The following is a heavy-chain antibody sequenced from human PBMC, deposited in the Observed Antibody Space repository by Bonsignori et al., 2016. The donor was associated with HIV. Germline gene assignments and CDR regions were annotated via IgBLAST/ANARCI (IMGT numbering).Heavy chain of an antibody. J-gene: IGHJ4*02. CDR2: INPNSGVT. V-gene: IGHV1-2*02. D-gene: IGHD1-1*01. Sequence: WVRQAPGQGLEWMGWINPNSGVTNYAQKFQGRVTMTRDTSISTAYMELGGLTSDDTAVYYCARAQELDIDYWGQGTLVTVSS. CDR3: ARAQELDIDY.